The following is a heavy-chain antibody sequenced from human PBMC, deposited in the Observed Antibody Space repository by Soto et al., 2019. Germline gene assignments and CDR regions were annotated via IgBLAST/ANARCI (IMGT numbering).Heavy chain of an antibody. J-gene: IGHJ6*02. CDR2: ITYDGANK. CDR1: GFTFSTYA. V-gene: IGHV3-30-3*01. Sequence: QVQLVESGGGVVQPGRSLRLSCAASGFTFSTYAIHWVRQAPGKGLEWVAVITYDGANKYYADSVRGRFTISRDKSKNTLFLQRSSLRADYTAVYYCAKDVGGYNYGYVVLVKYVYVIDVLGQGTTVTVSS. D-gene: IGHD5-18*01. CDR3: AKDVGGYNYGYVVLVKYVYVIDV.